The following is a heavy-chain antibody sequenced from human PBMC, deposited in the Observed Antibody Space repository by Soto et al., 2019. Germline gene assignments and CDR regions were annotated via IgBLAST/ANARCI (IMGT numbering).Heavy chain of an antibody. J-gene: IGHJ4*02. CDR2: IHYSGST. D-gene: IGHD3-22*01. V-gene: IGHV4-39*01. CDR1: GGSVSSGTSY. Sequence: PSETLSLTCIVSGGSVSSGTSYWDWIRQPPGKGLEWIGSIHYSGSTYYNPSLKSRVTISVDTSKNQFSLKLNSVTAADMAVYYCARRSNLNYYDSSGYSVLYYFDYWGQGTLVTVSS. CDR3: ARRSNLNYYDSSGYSVLYYFDY.